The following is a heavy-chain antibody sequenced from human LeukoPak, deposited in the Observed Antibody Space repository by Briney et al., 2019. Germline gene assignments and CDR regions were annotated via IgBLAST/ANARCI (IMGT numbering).Heavy chain of an antibody. CDR1: GGSISSGSYY. Sequence: PSETLSLTCTVSGGSISSGSYYWSWIRQPAGKGLEWIGRIYTSGSTNYNPSLKSRVTISVDTSKNQFSLKLSSVTAADTAVYYCARLSKWFGELLYYYYYMDVWGKGTTVTISS. D-gene: IGHD3-10*01. V-gene: IGHV4-61*02. CDR2: IYTSGST. CDR3: ARLSKWFGELLYYYYYMDV. J-gene: IGHJ6*03.